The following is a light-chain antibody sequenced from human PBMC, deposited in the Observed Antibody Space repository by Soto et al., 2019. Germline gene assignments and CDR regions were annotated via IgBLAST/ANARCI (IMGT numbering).Light chain of an antibody. CDR3: QQYGSSPRT. J-gene: IGKJ1*01. CDR1: QSVSSSC. CDR2: GAS. Sequence: EIVLTQSPGTLSLSPGERATLSCRASQSVSSSCLAWYQQKPGQAPRLLIYGASNRATGIPDRFSGSGSGTDFTLTISRLEPEDFAVYYCQQYGSSPRTFGLGTKVDI. V-gene: IGKV3-20*01.